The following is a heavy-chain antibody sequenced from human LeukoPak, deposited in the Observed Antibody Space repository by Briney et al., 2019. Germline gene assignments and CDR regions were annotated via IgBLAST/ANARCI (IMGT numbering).Heavy chain of an antibody. Sequence: SETLSLTCTVSGGSISGYYWSWIRQPPGKGLEWIGSIYHSGSTYYNPSLKSRVTISVDTSKNRFSLKLSSVTAADTAVYYCARDKGYDSSGYSDYWGQGTLVTVSS. CDR3: ARDKGYDSSGYSDY. CDR1: GGSISGYY. V-gene: IGHV4-38-2*02. CDR2: IYHSGST. J-gene: IGHJ4*02. D-gene: IGHD3-22*01.